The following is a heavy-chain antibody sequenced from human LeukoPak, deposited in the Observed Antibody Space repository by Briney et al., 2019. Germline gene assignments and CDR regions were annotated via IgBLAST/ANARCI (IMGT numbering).Heavy chain of an antibody. D-gene: IGHD1-26*01. V-gene: IGHV1-18*01. CDR3: ARVAVLVGAKGAFDP. CDR2: ISAYNGNT. Sequence: ASVTVSCTASGYTFTSYGISWVRQAPGQGLEWMGWISAYNGNTNYAQKLQGRVTMTTDTSTSTAYMELRSLRSDDTAVYYCARVAVLVGAKGAFDPWGQGTLVTVSS. J-gene: IGHJ5*02. CDR1: GYTFTSYG.